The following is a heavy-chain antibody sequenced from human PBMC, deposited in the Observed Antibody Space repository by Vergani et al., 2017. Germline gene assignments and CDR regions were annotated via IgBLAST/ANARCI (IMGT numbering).Heavy chain of an antibody. J-gene: IGHJ6*02. Sequence: QMQLVQSGPEVKKPGTSVKVSCKASGFTFTSSAVQWVRQARGQRLEWIGWIVVGSGNTNYAQKFQERVTITRDMSTSTAYMELSSLRSEDTAVYYCAATGYSSGWYLYYGMDVWGQGTTVTVSS. CDR1: GFTFTSSA. CDR2: IVVGSGNT. D-gene: IGHD6-19*01. V-gene: IGHV1-58*01. CDR3: AATGYSSGWYLYYGMDV.